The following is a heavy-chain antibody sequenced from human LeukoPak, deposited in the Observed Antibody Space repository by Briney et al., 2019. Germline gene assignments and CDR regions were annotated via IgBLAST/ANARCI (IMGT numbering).Heavy chain of an antibody. D-gene: IGHD1-26*01. CDR1: GFTFSSYE. CDR2: ITSSGSAI. V-gene: IGHV3-48*03. CDR3: ASSGSYFDY. J-gene: IGHJ4*02. Sequence: PGGSLRLSCAASGFTFSSYEMNWVRQAPGKGLEWVSYITSSGSAIYYADSVKGRFTISRDNAKNSLYLQMNSLGAEDTAVYYCASSGSYFDYWGQGTLVTVSS.